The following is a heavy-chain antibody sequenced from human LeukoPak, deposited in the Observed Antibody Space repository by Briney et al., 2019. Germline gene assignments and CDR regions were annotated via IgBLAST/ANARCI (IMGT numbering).Heavy chain of an antibody. CDR1: GFTVSSNY. CDR3: GRITVAGYLDY. D-gene: IGHD6-19*01. CDR2: IHTGDST. J-gene: IGHJ4*02. V-gene: IGHV3-53*04. Sequence: GGSLRLSCAASGFTVSSNYMSWVRQAPGKGLEWVSVIHTGDSTYYADSVKGRFTISRHNSKNTLYLQMNSLRAEDTAVYYCGRITVAGYLDYWGQGTLVTVSS.